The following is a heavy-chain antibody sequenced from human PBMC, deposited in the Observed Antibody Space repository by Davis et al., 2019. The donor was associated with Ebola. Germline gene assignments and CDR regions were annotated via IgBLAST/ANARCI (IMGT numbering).Heavy chain of an antibody. Sequence: HTGGSLRLSCAASGFTFSSYWMHWVRQVPGKGLVWVSRINSDGSSTSYADSVKGRFTISRDDAKKSLYLQMDSLRAEDTAVYYCAQQLGDYGGNALRYWGQGTLVTVSS. J-gene: IGHJ4*02. CDR3: AQQLGDYGGNALRY. CDR1: GFTFSSYW. CDR2: INSDGSST. V-gene: IGHV3-74*01. D-gene: IGHD4-23*01.